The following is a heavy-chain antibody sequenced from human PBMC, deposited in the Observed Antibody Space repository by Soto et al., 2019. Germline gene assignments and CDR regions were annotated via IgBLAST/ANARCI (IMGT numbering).Heavy chain of an antibody. J-gene: IGHJ6*02. CDR2: INHSGST. CDR1: GVSFSGYY. CDR3: ARSGVGYCSGGSCYSYYYYYGTDV. V-gene: IGHV4-34*01. Sequence: TLSLTCAVYGVSFSGYYWSWIRQPPWKGLEWIGEINHSGSTNYNPSLKSRVTISVDTSKNQFSLKLSSVTAADTAVYYCARSGVGYCSGGSCYSYYYYYGTDVWGQGTTVTVS. D-gene: IGHD2-15*01.